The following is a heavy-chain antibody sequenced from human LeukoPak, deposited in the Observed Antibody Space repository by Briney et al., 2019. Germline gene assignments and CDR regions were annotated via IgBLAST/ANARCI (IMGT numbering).Heavy chain of an antibody. Sequence: PGGSLRLSCAASGFTFSSYSMNWVRQAPGKGLEWVSSISSSSSYIYYADPVKGRFTISRDNAKNSLYLQMNRLRAEDTAVYYCARDDTTGTKGLDWGQGTLVTVPS. CDR1: GFTFSSYS. CDR3: ARDDTTGTKGLD. D-gene: IGHD1-1*01. J-gene: IGHJ4*02. CDR2: ISSSSSYI. V-gene: IGHV3-21*01.